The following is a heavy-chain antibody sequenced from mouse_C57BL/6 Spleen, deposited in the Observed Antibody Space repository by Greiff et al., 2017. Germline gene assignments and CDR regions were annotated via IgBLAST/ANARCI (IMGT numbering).Heavy chain of an antibody. D-gene: IGHD2-1*01. J-gene: IGHJ4*01. CDR1: GFTFTDYY. V-gene: IGHV7-4*01. CDR2: IRNKANGYTT. Sequence: DVMLVESGGGLVQPGASLRLSCAASGFTFTDYYMSWVRQPPGKAPEWLALIRNKANGYTTEYTASVKGRFTISRDNSQNILYLQMNTLRAEDMATYYCVKAVSYGNYGFYYAMDYWGQGTSVTVAS. CDR3: VKAVSYGNYGFYYAMDY.